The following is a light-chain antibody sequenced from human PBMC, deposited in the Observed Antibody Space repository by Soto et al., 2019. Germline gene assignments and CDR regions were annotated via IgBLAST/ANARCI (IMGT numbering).Light chain of an antibody. V-gene: IGKV1-33*01. J-gene: IGKJ5*01. Sequence: DIQMTQSPSSLSASVGDRVTITCQASQDISNFLSWYQQKPGKAPKLLIYDATNLQTGVPSKFSGSGFGTDFTFTINSLQPEDSATYYCQHFKNRPITFGQGTRLEIK. CDR3: QHFKNRPIT. CDR2: DAT. CDR1: QDISNF.